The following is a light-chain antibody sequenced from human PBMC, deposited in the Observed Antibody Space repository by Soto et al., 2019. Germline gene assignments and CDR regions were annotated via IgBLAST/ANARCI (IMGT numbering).Light chain of an antibody. V-gene: IGLV2-14*03. CDR2: EVS. CDR1: SSDVGGYNF. CDR3: SSYTSERGV. J-gene: IGLJ2*01. Sequence: QSVLTQPASVSGSPGQSITISCTGTSSDVGGYNFVSWYQQLPGKAPKLMIYEVSNRPSGVSNRFSGSKSGNTASLTISGLQAEDGADYYCSSYTSERGVFGGGTKLTVL.